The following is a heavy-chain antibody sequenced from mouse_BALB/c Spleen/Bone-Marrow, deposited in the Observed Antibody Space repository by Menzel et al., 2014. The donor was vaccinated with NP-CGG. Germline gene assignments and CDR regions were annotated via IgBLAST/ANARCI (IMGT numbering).Heavy chain of an antibody. CDR1: GFTFSNFA. Sequence: EVHLVESGGGLVKPGGSLKLSCAASGFTFSNFAMSWVRQTPDKRLEWVASIGSGGSAYYPDSVKGRLSISRDNARDILFLQMSSLRSEDTAMYYCAGGYDYDFDYWGQGTTLTVSS. D-gene: IGHD2-4*01. CDR2: IGSGGSA. CDR3: AGGYDYDFDY. J-gene: IGHJ2*01. V-gene: IGHV5-6-5*01.